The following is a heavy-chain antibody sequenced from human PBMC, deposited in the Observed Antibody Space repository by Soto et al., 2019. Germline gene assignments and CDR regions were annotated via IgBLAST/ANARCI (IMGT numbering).Heavy chain of an antibody. V-gene: IGHV1-69*13. CDR2: IIPIFGTA. J-gene: IGHJ6*02. CDR1: RGTFSSYA. D-gene: IGHD2-15*01. Sequence: SVNVSCKASRGTFSSYAMSWVRQAPGQEREWMGGIIPIFGTANYAQKFQGRVTITADESTSTAYKELSSLRSEDTAVYYCARVPRSHGSCYSGCAAYGMDVWGQGTTVTVSS. CDR3: ARVPRSHGSCYSGCAAYGMDV.